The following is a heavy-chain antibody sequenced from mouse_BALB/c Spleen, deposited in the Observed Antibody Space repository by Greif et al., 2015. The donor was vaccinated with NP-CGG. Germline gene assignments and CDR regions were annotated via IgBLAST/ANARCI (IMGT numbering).Heavy chain of an antibody. CDR3: ARDLLRLLFAY. CDR2: IWAGGST. V-gene: IGHV2-9*02. Sequence: VQLVESGPGLVAPSQSLSITCTVSGFSLTSYGVHWVRQPPGKGLEWLGVIWAGGSTNYNSALMSRLSISKDNSKSQVFLKMNSLQTDDTAMYYCARDLLRLLFAYWGQGTLVTVSA. D-gene: IGHD1-2*01. J-gene: IGHJ3*01. CDR1: GFSLTSYG.